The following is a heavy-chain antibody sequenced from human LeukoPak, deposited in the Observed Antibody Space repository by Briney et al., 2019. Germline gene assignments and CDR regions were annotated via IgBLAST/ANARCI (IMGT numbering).Heavy chain of an antibody. Sequence: GGSLRLSCAASGFSLSSCGMHWVRQAPGKGLEWVAVIWYDGSKKYYADSVKGRFTISRDNSKNTLYLQMNSLRAEDTAVYYCARRLGELDYWGQGTLVIVSS. V-gene: IGHV3-33*01. D-gene: IGHD3-16*01. J-gene: IGHJ4*02. CDR2: IWYDGSKK. CDR1: GFSLSSCG. CDR3: ARRLGELDY.